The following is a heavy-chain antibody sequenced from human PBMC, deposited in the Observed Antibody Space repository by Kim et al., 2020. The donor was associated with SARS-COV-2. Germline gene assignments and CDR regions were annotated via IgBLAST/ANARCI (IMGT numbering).Heavy chain of an antibody. CDR3: ARATFYDFWSGNAFDI. J-gene: IGHJ3*02. CDR1: GGSISSGGYY. V-gene: IGHV4-31*03. Sequence: SETLSLTCTVSGGSISSGGYYWSWIRQHPGKGLEWIGYIYYSGSTYYNPSLKSRVTISVYTSKNQFSLKLRSVTAADTAVYYCARATFYDFWSGNAFDIWGQGTMVTVSS. CDR2: IYYSGST. D-gene: IGHD3-3*01.